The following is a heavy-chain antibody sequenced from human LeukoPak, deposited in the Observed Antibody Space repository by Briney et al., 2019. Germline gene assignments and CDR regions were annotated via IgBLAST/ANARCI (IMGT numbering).Heavy chain of an antibody. V-gene: IGHV4-39*01. CDR1: GGSISSSSYY. Sequence: SETLSLTCTVSGGSISSSSYYWGWIRQPPGKGLEWIGSIYYSGSTYYNPSLKSRVTISVDTSKNQFSLKLSSVTAADTAVYYCARSVSQLDYRGQGTLVTVSS. CDR2: IYYSGST. D-gene: IGHD4-17*01. J-gene: IGHJ4*02. CDR3: ARSVSQLDY.